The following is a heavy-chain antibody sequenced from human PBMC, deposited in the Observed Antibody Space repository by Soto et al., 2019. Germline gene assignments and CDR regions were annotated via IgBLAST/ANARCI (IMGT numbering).Heavy chain of an antibody. Sequence: GGSLRLSCAASGFTFSDAWMNWVRQAPGRGLEWVGRIKSKTDGGTTDYAAPVKGRFTISRDDSKNKLYLQMNSLKTDDTAVYYCATEGATEDGMDVWGRGTTVTVSS. D-gene: IGHD5-12*01. V-gene: IGHV3-15*07. CDR3: ATEGATEDGMDV. CDR1: GFTFSDAW. CDR2: IKSKTDGGTT. J-gene: IGHJ6*02.